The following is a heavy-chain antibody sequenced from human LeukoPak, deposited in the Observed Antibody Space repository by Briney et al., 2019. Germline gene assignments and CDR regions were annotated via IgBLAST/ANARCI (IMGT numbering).Heavy chain of an antibody. J-gene: IGHJ4*02. V-gene: IGHV3-30-3*02. CDR1: GFTFSSYA. Sequence: GGSLRLSCAASGFTFSSYAMHWVRQAPGKGLEWVAVISSDGSNKNYADSVRGRFTISRDNSKNTLYLQMNSLRAEDTAVYYCAKCGYCSGGSCYRYYFDYWGQGTLVTVSS. CDR3: AKCGYCSGGSCYRYYFDY. D-gene: IGHD2-15*01. CDR2: ISSDGSNK.